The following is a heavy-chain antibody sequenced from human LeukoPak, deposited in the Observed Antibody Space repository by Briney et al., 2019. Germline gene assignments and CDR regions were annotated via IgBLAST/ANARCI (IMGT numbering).Heavy chain of an antibody. CDR2: ISGSGGST. D-gene: IGHD6-13*01. CDR3: AKDVEPIAAAYSFDY. Sequence: GGTLRLSCAASGFTFSSYDISWVRQAPGKGLEWVSGISGSGGSTYYADSVRGRFTISRDNSKNKLYLPVNSLRAEDTAVYYCAKDVEPIAAAYSFDYWGQGTLVTVSS. J-gene: IGHJ4*02. V-gene: IGHV3-23*01. CDR1: GFTFSSYD.